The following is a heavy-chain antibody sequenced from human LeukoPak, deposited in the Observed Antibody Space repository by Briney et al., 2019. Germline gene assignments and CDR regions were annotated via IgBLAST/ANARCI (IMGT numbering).Heavy chain of an antibody. CDR3: ARVLSAAMWGGMDV. J-gene: IGHJ6*02. CDR2: ISSSTSYI. CDR1: GFTFSDYS. Sequence: PGGSLRLSCAASGFTFSDYSMNWVRQVPGKGLEWVSSISSSTSYIFYADSMKGRFTISRDNAKNSLYLQMNSLRAEDTAVYYCARVLSAAMWGGMDVWGQGTTVTVSS. V-gene: IGHV3-21*01. D-gene: IGHD2-2*01.